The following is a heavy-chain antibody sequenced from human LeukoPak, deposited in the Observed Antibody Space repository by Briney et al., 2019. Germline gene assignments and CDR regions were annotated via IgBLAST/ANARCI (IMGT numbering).Heavy chain of an antibody. Sequence: GGSLRLSCAASGFTFSSFWMTWVRQAPGKGLEWVANIERDGSKKTYVDSVKGRFTISRDNAKNSLYLQMSSLRAEDTAVYYCATAPAAADSCWGQGTLVAVSS. CDR3: ATAPAAADSC. J-gene: IGHJ4*02. CDR2: IERDGSKK. V-gene: IGHV3-7*01. CDR1: GFTFSSFW. D-gene: IGHD6-13*01.